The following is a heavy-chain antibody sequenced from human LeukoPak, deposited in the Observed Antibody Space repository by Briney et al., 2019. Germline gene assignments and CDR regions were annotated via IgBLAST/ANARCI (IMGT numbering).Heavy chain of an antibody. J-gene: IGHJ4*02. Sequence: GGSLRLSCVVSGFTFSDFHMSWLRQAPGKGLEWISYITNSGSDIEYADSVKGRFTISWDNAKRSLYLEMNTLRAEDTAIYYCACPYRSRFDYWGQGTLVTVSS. CDR1: GFTFSDFH. CDR2: ITNSGSDI. D-gene: IGHD6-13*01. V-gene: IGHV3-11*01. CDR3: ACPYRSRFDY.